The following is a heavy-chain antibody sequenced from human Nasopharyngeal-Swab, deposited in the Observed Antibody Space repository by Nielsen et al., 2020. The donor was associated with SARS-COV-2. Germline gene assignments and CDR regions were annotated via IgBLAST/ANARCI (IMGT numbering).Heavy chain of an antibody. J-gene: IGHJ6*02. Sequence: SETLSLTCTVSGGSISSYYWNWIRQPPGKGLEWIGCIYYSGSTNYNPSLKSRVTISVDTSKNQFSLKLTSVTAADTAVYYCARDRCSGGSCSFYYYYGMDVWGQGTTVTVSS. V-gene: IGHV4-59*13. D-gene: IGHD2-15*01. CDR3: ARDRCSGGSCSFYYYYGMDV. CDR1: GGSISSYY. CDR2: IYYSGST.